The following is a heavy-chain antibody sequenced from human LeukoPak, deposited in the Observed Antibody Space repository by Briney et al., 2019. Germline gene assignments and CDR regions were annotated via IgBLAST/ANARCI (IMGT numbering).Heavy chain of an antibody. CDR2: AQGDGRLQ. CDR1: GFSFSTYG. V-gene: IGHV3-33*01. D-gene: IGHD3-22*01. Sequence: GTSLRLSCAASGFSFSTYGMHWDRQAPGKGLEWVAAAQGDGRLQYYADSVKGRFTISKDISKSTLYVQMNSLRAEDTAVYYCATGGGFYYGHWGQGTLVTVSS. J-gene: IGHJ4*02. CDR3: ATGGGFYYGH.